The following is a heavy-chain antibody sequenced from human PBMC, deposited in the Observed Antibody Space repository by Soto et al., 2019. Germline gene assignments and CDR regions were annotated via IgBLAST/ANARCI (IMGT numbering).Heavy chain of an antibody. J-gene: IGHJ4*02. CDR2: IYPGDSDT. D-gene: IGHD3-22*01. CDR1: GYRFTSYW. CDR3: ASQFLDSSGYFSDY. Sequence: LGESLRISCKGSGYRFTSYWIGWVRQMPGKGLEWMGIIYPGDSDTRYSRSFQGQVTISADKSISTAYLQWSSLKASDTAMYYCASQFLDSSGYFSDYWGQGTLGTGSS. V-gene: IGHV5-51*01.